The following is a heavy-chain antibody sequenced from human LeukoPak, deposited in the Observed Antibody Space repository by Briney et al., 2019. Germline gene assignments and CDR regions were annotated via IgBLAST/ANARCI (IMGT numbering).Heavy chain of an antibody. D-gene: IGHD6-13*01. CDR1: SYALTGYV. CDR2: INPNSGGI. J-gene: IGHJ4*02. V-gene: IGHV1-2*02. Sequence: ASGRMGRKASSYALTGYVDLCGRHTPEQRLEWMGWINPNSGGINYAQKFQGRVTMTRDTSISTAYMELSRLRSDDTAVYYCAGADSSVGYFDYWGQGTLVTVSS. CDR3: AGADSSVGYFDY.